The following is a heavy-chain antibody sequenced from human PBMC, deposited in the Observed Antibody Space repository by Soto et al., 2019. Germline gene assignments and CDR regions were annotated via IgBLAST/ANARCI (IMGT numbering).Heavy chain of an antibody. D-gene: IGHD3-16*01. V-gene: IGHV3-23*01. CDR2: ITGSGGGVSGSGGST. Sequence: GGSLRLSCAASGFTFMNYAMSWVRQAPGKGLEWVSTITGSGGGVSGSGGSTYYADSVKGRFTISRDNSKNTLYLQMNSLRAKDTAVYYCAKDLLYALIDYWGQGPRVTVSS. CDR1: GFTFMNYA. J-gene: IGHJ4*02. CDR3: AKDLLYALIDY.